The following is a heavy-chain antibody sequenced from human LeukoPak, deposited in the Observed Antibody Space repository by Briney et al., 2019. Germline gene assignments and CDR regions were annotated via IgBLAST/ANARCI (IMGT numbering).Heavy chain of an antibody. Sequence: SETLSLTCAVYGGSFSGYYWSWIRQPPGKGLEWLGEINHSGSTNYNPSLKSRVTISVDTSKNQFSLKLSSVTAADTAVYYCASPNSGSYERTRSDYYGMDVWGQGTTVTVSS. CDR3: ASPNSGSYERTRSDYYGMDV. CDR2: INHSGST. CDR1: GGSFSGYY. V-gene: IGHV4-34*01. D-gene: IGHD1-26*01. J-gene: IGHJ6*02.